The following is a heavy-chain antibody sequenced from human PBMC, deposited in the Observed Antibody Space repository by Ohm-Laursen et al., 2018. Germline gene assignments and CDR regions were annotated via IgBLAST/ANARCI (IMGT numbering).Heavy chain of an antibody. CDR1: GYTFTGYY. D-gene: IGHD5-18*01. CDR3: AKDVSAYTYGSRFALDY. Sequence: ASVKVSCKASGYTFTGYYMHWVRQAPGHGLEWMGWINPNSGGTNYAQKFQGRVTMTRDTSISTVYMELNSLGSDDTAVYYCAKDVSAYTYGSRFALDYWGQGALVTVSS. V-gene: IGHV1-2*02. CDR2: INPNSGGT. J-gene: IGHJ4*02.